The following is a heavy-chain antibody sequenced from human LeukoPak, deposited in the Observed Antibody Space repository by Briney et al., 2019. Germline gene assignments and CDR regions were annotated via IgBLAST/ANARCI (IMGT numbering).Heavy chain of an antibody. CDR3: AKDPLRAYCGGDCSRDTN. Sequence: HPGGSLRLSCAASGFTFRNYAMNWVRQAPGKGLEWVSAISGSGGSTYYADSVKGRFTISRDNSKNTLYLQMNSLKAADTAVYYFAKDPLRAYCGGDCSRDTNWGQGTLVTVSS. J-gene: IGHJ4*02. CDR2: ISGSGGST. D-gene: IGHD2-21*02. V-gene: IGHV3-23*01. CDR1: GFTFRNYA.